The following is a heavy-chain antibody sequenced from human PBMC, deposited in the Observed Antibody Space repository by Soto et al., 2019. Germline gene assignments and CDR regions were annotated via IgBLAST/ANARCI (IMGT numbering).Heavy chain of an antibody. CDR3: ARNDKSGYFNWFDP. J-gene: IGHJ5*02. CDR1: GYIFTSYW. D-gene: IGHD3-22*01. V-gene: IGHV5-51*01. Sequence: PGESLKISCRTSGYIFTSYWIAWVRQMPGKGLEWMGIIFPSDSDTRYSPSFQGQVTISADRSTSTVFLQWASLKASDTAVYFCARNDKSGYFNWFDPWGQGTLVTVSS. CDR2: IFPSDSDT.